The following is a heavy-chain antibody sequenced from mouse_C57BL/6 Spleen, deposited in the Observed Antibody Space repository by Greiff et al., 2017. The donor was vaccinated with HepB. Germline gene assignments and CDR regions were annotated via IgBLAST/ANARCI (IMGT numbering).Heavy chain of an antibody. Sequence: QVQLQQPGAELVKPGASVKMSCKASGYTFTSYWITWVKQRPGQGLEWIGDIYPGSGSTNYNEKFKSKATLTVDTSSSTAYMQLSSLTSADSAVYYCARGYYYGSSYWFAYWGQGTLVTVSA. CDR1: GYTFTSYW. J-gene: IGHJ3*01. CDR2: IYPGSGST. D-gene: IGHD1-1*01. CDR3: ARGYYYGSSYWFAY. V-gene: IGHV1-55*01.